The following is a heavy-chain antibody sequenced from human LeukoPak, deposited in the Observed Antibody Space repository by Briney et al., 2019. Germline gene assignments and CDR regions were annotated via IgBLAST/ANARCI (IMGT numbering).Heavy chain of an antibody. CDR1: GYTFTSYG. Sequence: VASVKVSCKASGYTFTSYGISWVRQAPGQGLEWMGWINPNSGGTNYAQKFQGRFTMTRDTSISTAYMELSRLRSDDTAVYYCARDPDDSPERGGYCSSTSCYSALESWGQGTLVTVSS. CDR3: ARDPDDSPERGGYCSSTSCYSALES. D-gene: IGHD2-2*01. CDR2: INPNSGGT. V-gene: IGHV1-2*02. J-gene: IGHJ5*02.